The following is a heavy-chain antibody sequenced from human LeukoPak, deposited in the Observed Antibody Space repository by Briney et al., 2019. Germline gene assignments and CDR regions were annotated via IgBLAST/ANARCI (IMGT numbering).Heavy chain of an antibody. V-gene: IGHV5-51*01. CDR1: GYSFTSYW. CDR3: ARLWRPGYSSGWYFDY. Sequence: GESLKISCKGSGYSFTSYWIGWVRQMPGKGLEWMGIIYPGDSATSYSPSFQGQVPISADKSISTAYLQWSSLKASDTAMYYCARLWRPGYSSGWYFDYWGQGTLVTVSS. J-gene: IGHJ4*02. D-gene: IGHD6-19*01. CDR2: IYPGDSAT.